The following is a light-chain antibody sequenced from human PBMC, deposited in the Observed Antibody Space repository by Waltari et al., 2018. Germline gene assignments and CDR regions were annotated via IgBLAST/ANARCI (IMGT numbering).Light chain of an antibody. CDR3: QQYANLPLT. V-gene: IGKV1-33*01. CDR1: QDITIK. J-gene: IGKJ4*01. CDR2: DAS. Sequence: DIQMTQSPSSLSASVGDRVTITCQASQDITIKLNWFQQKPGKAPQVLIFDASNSQAAVPSRFSGRGYGTNFAFTITSLQPEDVGTYYCQQYANLPLTFGGGTRVRSN.